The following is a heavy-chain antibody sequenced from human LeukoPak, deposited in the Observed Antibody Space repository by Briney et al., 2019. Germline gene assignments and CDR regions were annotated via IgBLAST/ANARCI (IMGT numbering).Heavy chain of an antibody. D-gene: IGHD2-2*02. CDR1: GGSFSGYY. CDR2: INHSGST. Sequence: SETLSLTCAVYGGSFSGYYWSWIRQPPGKGLEWIGEINHSGSTNYNPSLKSRVPISVDTSKNQFSLKLSSVTAADTAVYYCARGIVVVPVAIGYHDYWGQGTLVTVSS. V-gene: IGHV4-34*01. J-gene: IGHJ4*02. CDR3: ARGIVVVPVAIGYHDY.